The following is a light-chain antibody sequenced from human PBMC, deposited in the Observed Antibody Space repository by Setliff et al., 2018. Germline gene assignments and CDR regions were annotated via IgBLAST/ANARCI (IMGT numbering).Light chain of an antibody. J-gene: IGLJ1*01. CDR3: SSHSSTGTYV. CDR1: RSDVGYYNY. CDR2: EVS. V-gene: IGLV2-14*01. Sequence: QSALTQPASVSGSPGQSITISCTGTRSDVGYYNYVSWYQQHPGEAPQLKIYEVSNRPSGVSDRFTGSKSGNTASLTISGLQAGDEADYYCSSHSSTGTYVFGTGTKVNRP.